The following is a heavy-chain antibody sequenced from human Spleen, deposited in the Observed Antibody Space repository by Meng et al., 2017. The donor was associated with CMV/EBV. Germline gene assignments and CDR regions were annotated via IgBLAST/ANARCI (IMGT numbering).Heavy chain of an antibody. D-gene: IGHD1-26*01. V-gene: IGHV3-11*04. Sequence: SRKLSGATCGFTFSDYYMTWIRQAPGKGVECISYIGSGGLTIYYAGSVKGRFTISRDNAKNSLYLQMNSLRAEDTDVYYCASGLGIPWGQGTLVTVSS. CDR2: IGSGGLTI. CDR3: ASGLGIP. CDR1: GFTFSDYY. J-gene: IGHJ5*02.